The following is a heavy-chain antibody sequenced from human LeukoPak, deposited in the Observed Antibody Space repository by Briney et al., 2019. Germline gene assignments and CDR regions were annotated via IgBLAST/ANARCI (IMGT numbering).Heavy chain of an antibody. J-gene: IGHJ4*02. CDR3: ARDAGYDFWSGYYTY. D-gene: IGHD3-3*01. CDR1: GGTFSSYA. CDR2: IIPIFGTA. Sequence: SVKVSCKASGGTFSSYAISWVRQTPGQGLEWMGGIIPIFGTANYAQKFQGRVTITADESTSTAYMELSSLRSEDTAVYYCARDAGYDFWSGYYTYWGQGTLVTVSS. V-gene: IGHV1-69*01.